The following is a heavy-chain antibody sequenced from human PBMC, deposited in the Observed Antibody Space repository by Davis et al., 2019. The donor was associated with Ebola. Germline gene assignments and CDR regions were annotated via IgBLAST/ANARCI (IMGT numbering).Heavy chain of an antibody. CDR1: GYNFSNYW. CDR2: IYPGDSDT. V-gene: IGHV5-51*01. D-gene: IGHD2-2*03. CDR3: ARRGYCSGTACPWGWFDP. J-gene: IGHJ5*02. Sequence: GESLKISCKGSGYNFSNYWIGWVRQMPGKGLEWMGIIYPGDSDTRYSPSFQGQVTISADKSISTAYLQWTSLKASDTAMYYCARRGYCSGTACPWGWFDPWGQGTLVTVSS.